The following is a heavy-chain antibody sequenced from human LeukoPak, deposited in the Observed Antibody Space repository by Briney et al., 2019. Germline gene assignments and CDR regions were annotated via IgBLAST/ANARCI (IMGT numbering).Heavy chain of an antibody. J-gene: IGHJ4*02. Sequence: ASVKVSCKASGGTFSSYAISWVRQAPGQGLEWMGRIIPIFGTANYAQKFQGRVTITTDESTSTAYMELSSLRSEDTAVYYCARVQRDGDDVYYWGQGTLVTVSS. CDR1: GGTFSSYA. CDR2: IIPIFGTA. CDR3: ARVQRDGDDVYY. V-gene: IGHV1-69*05. D-gene: IGHD4-17*01.